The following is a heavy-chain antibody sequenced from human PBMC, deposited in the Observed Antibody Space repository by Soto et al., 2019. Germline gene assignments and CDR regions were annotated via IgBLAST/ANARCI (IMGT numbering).Heavy chain of an antibody. CDR1: GASISSGDYY. V-gene: IGHV4-30-4*01. CDR2: IYYSGTT. D-gene: IGHD5-12*01. J-gene: IGHJ6*02. Sequence: QVQLQESGPGLVKPSQTLSLTCTVSGASISSGDYYWTWIRQPPEKGLEWIGYIYYSGTTYYNPSIKSRVSLSLDTSKNRFSLQLTSVTAADTGVYYCALRFGTAWGQGTTVTVSS. CDR3: ALRFGTA.